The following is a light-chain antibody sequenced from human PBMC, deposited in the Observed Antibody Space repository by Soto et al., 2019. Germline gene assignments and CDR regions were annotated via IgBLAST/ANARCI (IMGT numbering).Light chain of an antibody. J-gene: IGLJ1*01. CDR3: CSYAGSSTLEV. V-gene: IGLV2-23*01. CDR1: SSDVGSYNL. CDR2: EGS. Sequence: QSALAQPASVSGSPGQSITISCTGTSSDVGSYNLVSWYQQHPGKALKLMIYEGSKRPSGVSNRFSGSKSGNTASLTISGLQAEDEAEYYCCSYAGSSTLEVFGTGTKVTVL.